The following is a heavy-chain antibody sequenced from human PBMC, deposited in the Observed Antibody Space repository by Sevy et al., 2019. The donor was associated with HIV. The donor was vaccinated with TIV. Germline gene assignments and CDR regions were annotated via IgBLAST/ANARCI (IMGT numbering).Heavy chain of an antibody. J-gene: IGHJ4*02. CDR3: ARDLGDSSGYFMYYFDY. V-gene: IGHV3-48*02. CDR2: ISSSSSTI. CDR1: GFTFSSYS. D-gene: IGHD3-22*01. Sequence: GSLRLSCAASGFTFSSYSMNWVRQAPGKGLEWVSYISSSSSTIYYADSVKGRFTISRDNAKNSLYLQMNSLRDEDTAVYYCARDLGDSSGYFMYYFDYWGQGTLVTVSS.